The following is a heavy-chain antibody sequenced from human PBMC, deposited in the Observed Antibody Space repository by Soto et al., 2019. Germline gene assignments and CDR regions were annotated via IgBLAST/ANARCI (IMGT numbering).Heavy chain of an antibody. Sequence: QTGGSLRLSCADSGFTFSSYSMNWVRQAPGKGLEWVSYISSSSSTIYYADSVKGRFTISRDNAKNSLYLQMNSLRVEDTAVYYCAKDPPSERMQPDYGMDVWGQGTTVTVSS. CDR2: ISSSSSTI. CDR1: GFTFSSYS. V-gene: IGHV3-48*01. D-gene: IGHD6-13*01. CDR3: AKDPPSERMQPDYGMDV. J-gene: IGHJ6*02.